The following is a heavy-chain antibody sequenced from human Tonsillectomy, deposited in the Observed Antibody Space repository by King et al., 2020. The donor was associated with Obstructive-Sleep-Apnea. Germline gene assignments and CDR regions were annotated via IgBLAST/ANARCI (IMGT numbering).Heavy chain of an antibody. D-gene: IGHD6-19*01. Sequence: QLVESGGGLVKPGGSLRLSCAASGFTFNDAWMSWVRQAPGKALEWVGRIKSKTEGGTTDYAAPVKGRFSISRDDSENALYLQMSSLKTEDTAVYFCAAGKVAAYLDSWGQGTLVTVSS. CDR2: IKSKTEGGTT. CDR3: AAGKVAAYLDS. J-gene: IGHJ4*02. V-gene: IGHV3-15*01. CDR1: GFTFNDAW.